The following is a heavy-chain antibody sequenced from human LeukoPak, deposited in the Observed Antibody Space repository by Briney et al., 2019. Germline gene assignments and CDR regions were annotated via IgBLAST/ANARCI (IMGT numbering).Heavy chain of an antibody. D-gene: IGHD5-18*01. CDR1: GYTFTIYY. V-gene: IGHV1-2*01. Sequence: ASVTVSLTSSGYTFTIYYMHWMRQAPGQGLEWMGWMIPNCGGTNYAPQFQGRVTITRDTSISVAYMELKCLRSDDTVVYYCARGSALVTTYRGGNWFDPWGQGTLVTVSS. CDR3: ARGSALVTTYRGGNWFDP. CDR2: MIPNCGGT. J-gene: IGHJ5*02.